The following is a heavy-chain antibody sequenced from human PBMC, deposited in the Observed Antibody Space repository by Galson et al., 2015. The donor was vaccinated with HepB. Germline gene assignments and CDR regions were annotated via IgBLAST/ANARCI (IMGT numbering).Heavy chain of an antibody. D-gene: IGHD1-1*01. CDR3: ARVAGIPVIELEEDAYDI. CDR1: GVSITSGPYS. CDR2: IYHSGST. V-gene: IGHV4-30-2*01. Sequence: TLSLTCAVSGVSITSGPYSWSWIRQPPGKGLEWIGSIYHSGSTYYNPSLRSRVSISVDTSKNQVSLKLNSVTAADTAVYYCARVAGIPVIELEEDAYDIWGHGTMVTVSS. J-gene: IGHJ3*02.